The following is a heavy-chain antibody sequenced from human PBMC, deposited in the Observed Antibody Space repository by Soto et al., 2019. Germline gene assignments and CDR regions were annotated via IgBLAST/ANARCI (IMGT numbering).Heavy chain of an antibody. CDR1: GFTFSSYG. Sequence: QPGGSLRLSCAASGFTFSSYGMHWVRQAPGKGLEWVAVISYDGSNKYYADSVKGRFTISRDNSKNTLYLQMNSLRAEDTAVYYCAKDREGIGSSSWYQIYYYYGMDVWGQGTTVTVSS. V-gene: IGHV3-30*18. CDR3: AKDREGIGSSSWYQIYYYYGMDV. J-gene: IGHJ6*02. D-gene: IGHD6-13*01. CDR2: ISYDGSNK.